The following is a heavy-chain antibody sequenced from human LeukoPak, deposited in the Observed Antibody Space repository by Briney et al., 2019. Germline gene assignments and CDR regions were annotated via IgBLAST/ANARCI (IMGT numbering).Heavy chain of an antibody. D-gene: IGHD3-16*02. CDR2: ISGSGGST. CDR1: GFTFSSYA. V-gene: IGHV3-23*01. CDR3: AKLWVMITFGGVIDIEAPGSSGDY. Sequence: GGSLRLSCAASGFTFSSYAMSWVRQPPGKGLEWVSAISGSGGSTYYADSVKGRFTISRDNSKNTLYLQMNSLRAEDTAVYYCAKLWVMITFGGVIDIEAPGSSGDYWGQGTLVTVSS. J-gene: IGHJ4*02.